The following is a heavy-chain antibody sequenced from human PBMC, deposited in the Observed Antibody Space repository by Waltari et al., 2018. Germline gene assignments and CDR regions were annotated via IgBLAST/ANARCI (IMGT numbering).Heavy chain of an antibody. V-gene: IGHV2-5*02. Sequence: QITLKESGPTLVKPTQTLTLTCTFPGFPPSTSGVGVGWIRHPPGKALEWLALIYWDDDKRYSPSLKSRLTITKDTSKNQVVLTMTNMDPVDTATYYCAHSKGASLGHYWGQGTLVTVSS. J-gene: IGHJ4*02. CDR2: IYWDDDK. D-gene: IGHD2-15*01. CDR1: GFPPSTSGVG. CDR3: AHSKGASLGHY.